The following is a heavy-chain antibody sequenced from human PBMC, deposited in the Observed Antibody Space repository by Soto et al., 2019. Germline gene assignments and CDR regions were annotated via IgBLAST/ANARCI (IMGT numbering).Heavy chain of an antibody. D-gene: IGHD5-12*01. Sequence: SVKVSCKASGGTFSSYAISWVRQAPGQGLEWMGGIIPIFGTANYAQKFQGRVAITADESTSTAYMELSSLRSEDTGVYYCAREGDGYNLIDYWGQGTLVTVSS. V-gene: IGHV1-69*13. CDR2: IIPIFGTA. CDR3: AREGDGYNLIDY. CDR1: GGTFSSYA. J-gene: IGHJ4*02.